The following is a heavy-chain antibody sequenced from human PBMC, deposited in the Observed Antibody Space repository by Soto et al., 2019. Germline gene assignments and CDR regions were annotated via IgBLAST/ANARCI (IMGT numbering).Heavy chain of an antibody. Sequence: QVQLQQWGAGLLKPSETLSLTCAVYGGSFSGYYWSWIRQPPGKGLEWIGEINHSGSTNYNPSLERRVNISATTSKNQSSLKPSSVTAADTAVYYCAPRESSGGSFDYWGQGTLVTVSS. CDR2: INHSGST. D-gene: IGHD6-19*01. CDR3: APRESSGGSFDY. J-gene: IGHJ4*02. V-gene: IGHV4-34*01. CDR1: GGSFSGYY.